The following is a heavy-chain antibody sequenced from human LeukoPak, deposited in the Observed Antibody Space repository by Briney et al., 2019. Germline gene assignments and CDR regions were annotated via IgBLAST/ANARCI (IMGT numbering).Heavy chain of an antibody. CDR2: IYYSGST. V-gene: IGHV4-59*01. Sequence: PSETLSLTCTVSGGSISSYYWSWIRQPPGKGLEWIGYIYYSGSTNYNPSLKSRVTISVDTSKNQFSLKLSSVTAADTAMYYCARRSWSYYVFDYWGQGTLVTVSS. CDR1: GGSISSYY. J-gene: IGHJ4*02. D-gene: IGHD1-26*01. CDR3: ARRSWSYYVFDY.